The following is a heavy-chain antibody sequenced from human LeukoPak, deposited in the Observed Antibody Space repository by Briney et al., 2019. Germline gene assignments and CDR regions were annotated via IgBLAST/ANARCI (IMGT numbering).Heavy chain of an antibody. D-gene: IGHD3-22*01. CDR3: AKDRVTMIGYYFDF. V-gene: IGHV3-23*01. CDR1: GFTFSSYA. J-gene: IGHJ4*02. Sequence: GGSLRLSCAGSGFTFSSYAMSGVRQAPGKGLEWFSAISGSGGSTYYADSVKGRFTISRDNSKNTLYLQMNSLRAEDTAVYYCAKDRVTMIGYYFDFWGQGTLVTVSS. CDR2: ISGSGGST.